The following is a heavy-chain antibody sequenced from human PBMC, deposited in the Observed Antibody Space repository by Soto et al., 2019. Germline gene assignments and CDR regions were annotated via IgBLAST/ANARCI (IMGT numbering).Heavy chain of an antibody. CDR2: ISGSGTNR. D-gene: IGHD4-17*01. CDR3: AKDRVDYGDYRGLDY. Sequence: EVQLLESGGGLVQPGGSLRLSCAASGFTFSSYAMTWVRQAQGKGLEWVSAISGSGTNRYYADSVKGRFTISRDNSKNTLYLQMNSLRAEDTAVYYCAKDRVDYGDYRGLDYWGQGTLVTVSS. V-gene: IGHV3-23*01. CDR1: GFTFSSYA. J-gene: IGHJ4*02.